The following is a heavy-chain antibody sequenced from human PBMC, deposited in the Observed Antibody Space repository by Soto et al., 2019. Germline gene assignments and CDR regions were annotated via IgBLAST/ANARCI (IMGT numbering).Heavy chain of an antibody. Sequence: QITLKESGPPLVKPTQTLTLTCTFSGFSLSTSGVGVGWIRQPPGKALEWLALIYWDDDKRYSPSLKSRLTTTKHPPKHPVVITTTNMDHVDTATYYCARRSGYSYVVGAFDIWGQGTMVTVSS. D-gene: IGHD5-18*01. CDR2: IYWDDDK. CDR3: ARRSGYSYVVGAFDI. V-gene: IGHV2-5*02. J-gene: IGHJ3*02. CDR1: GFSLSTSGVG.